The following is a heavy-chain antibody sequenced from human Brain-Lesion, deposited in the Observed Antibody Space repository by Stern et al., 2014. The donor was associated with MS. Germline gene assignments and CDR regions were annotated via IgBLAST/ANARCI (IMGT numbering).Heavy chain of an antibody. CDR1: GYIFTGYY. Sequence: QLVQSGAEVKKPGASVKVSCKTSGYIFTGYYIHWVRQAPGQGLAWMAWTNPNTGGPTYAQKFQGRVPMSRDTSISTAYVELSSLTSDDTAVYYCARDQRGITIFGVVTDYYYLGMDVWGQGTTVTVSS. D-gene: IGHD3-3*01. J-gene: IGHJ6*02. CDR3: ARDQRGITIFGVVTDYYYLGMDV. V-gene: IGHV1-2*02. CDR2: TNPNTGGP.